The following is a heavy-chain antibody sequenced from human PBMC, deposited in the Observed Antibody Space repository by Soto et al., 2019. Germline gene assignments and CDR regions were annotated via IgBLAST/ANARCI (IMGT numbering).Heavy chain of an antibody. D-gene: IGHD6-19*01. CDR3: AKDEGSPYSSGHFDI. J-gene: IGHJ3*02. V-gene: IGHV3-23*01. Sequence: GGSLRLSXAASGFTFSSYAMSWVRQAPGKGLEWVSAISGSGGSTYYADSVKGRFTISRDNSKNTLYLQMNSLRAEDTAVYYCAKDEGSPYSSGHFDIWGQGTMVTVSS. CDR1: GFTFSSYA. CDR2: ISGSGGST.